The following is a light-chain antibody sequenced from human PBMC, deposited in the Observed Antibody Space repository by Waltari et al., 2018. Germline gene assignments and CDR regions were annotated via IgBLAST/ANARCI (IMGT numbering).Light chain of an antibody. CDR1: QGISNY. J-gene: IGKJ1*01. CDR3: QQLNSYQWT. CDR2: AAS. Sequence: IQLTQSPSSLSASVGDRVTITCRASQGISNYLACYQQKPGKAPKLLICAASTLQSGVPSRFSGSGSETDFTLTISSLEPEDCATYYCQQLNSYQWTFGQGTKVEIK. V-gene: IGKV1-9*01.